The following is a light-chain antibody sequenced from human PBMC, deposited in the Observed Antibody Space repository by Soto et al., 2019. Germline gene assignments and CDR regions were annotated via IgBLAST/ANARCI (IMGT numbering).Light chain of an antibody. J-gene: IGLJ1*01. V-gene: IGLV2-14*01. CDR2: DVS. CDR1: SSDVGGYNY. Sequence: QSVLTQPASVSGSPGQTITVSCTGTSSDVGGYNYVSWDQHHPGKAPKLIIFDVSNHPSGVSDSFSGSQSENTASLTISGLQAEDEADYYCTSYASSCPDVFGTGTKATVL. CDR3: TSYASSCPDV.